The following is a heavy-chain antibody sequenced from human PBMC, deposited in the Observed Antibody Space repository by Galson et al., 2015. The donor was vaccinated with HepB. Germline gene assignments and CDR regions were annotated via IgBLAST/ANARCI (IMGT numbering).Heavy chain of an antibody. D-gene: IGHD3-3*01. CDR2: ISSSGGST. CDR1: GFTFSSYD. J-gene: IGHJ5*02. Sequence: SLRLSCAASGFTFSSYDMSWVRQAPGKGLEWVSAISSSGGSTYYADSVKGRFTISRDNSKNTLYLQMNSLRAEDTAVYYCAKDPAIFGLVIIPQTENGFDPWGQGTLVTVSS. CDR3: AKDPAIFGLVIIPQTENGFDP. V-gene: IGHV3-23*01.